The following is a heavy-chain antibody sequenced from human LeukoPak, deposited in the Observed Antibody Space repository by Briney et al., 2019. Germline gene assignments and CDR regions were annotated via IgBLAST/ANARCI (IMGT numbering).Heavy chain of an antibody. CDR3: ARRPAYYFDY. V-gene: IGHV4-39*01. Sequence: KSSETLSLTCTVSGGSINIISYYWGWIRQPPGKGLEWIGSMYYSGNTYYNPSLKSRVTMSVDTSKNQFSLKLSSVTAADTAVYYCARRPAYYFDYWGQGTLVTVSS. CDR1: GGSINIISYY. CDR2: MYYSGNT. J-gene: IGHJ4*02.